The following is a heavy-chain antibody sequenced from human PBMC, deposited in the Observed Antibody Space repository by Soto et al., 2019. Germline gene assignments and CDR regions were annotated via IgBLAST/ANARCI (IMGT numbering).Heavy chain of an antibody. J-gene: IGHJ4*02. D-gene: IGHD6-13*01. V-gene: IGHV4-31*03. CDR1: GGSISSGGYY. CDR2: IYYSGST. CDR3: ARVDSGSWYSKEYYFDY. Sequence: QVQLQESGPGLVKPSQTLSLTCTVSGGSISSGGYYWSWIRQHPGKGLEWIGYIYYSGSTYYNPSLKSRVTISVDTSKNQFSLELSSVTAAATDVYYCARVDSGSWYSKEYYFDYWGQGTLVTVSS.